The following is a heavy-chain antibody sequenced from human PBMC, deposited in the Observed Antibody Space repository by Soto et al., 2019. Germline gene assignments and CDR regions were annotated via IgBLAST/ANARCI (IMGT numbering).Heavy chain of an antibody. J-gene: IGHJ4*02. Sequence: EVQLVESGGGLVQPGGSLRVSCAVYGFTFSSCWMSWVRQAPGKGLEWVANIRQDGSEKYYVDYVKARFTISRNNAKNLLFPQTSSFRAEDTAVYYCARSYPANSSNPFDYWGQGTLVTVSS. CDR2: IRQDGSEK. CDR3: ARSYPANSSNPFDY. CDR1: GFTFSSCW. V-gene: IGHV3-7*01. D-gene: IGHD1-26*01.